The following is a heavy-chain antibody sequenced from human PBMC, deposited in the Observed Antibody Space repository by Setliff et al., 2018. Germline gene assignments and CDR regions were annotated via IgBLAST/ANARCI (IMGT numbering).Heavy chain of an antibody. J-gene: IGHJ3*02. V-gene: IGHV1-24*01. CDR3: ATNSGGNTIDAFDI. CDR2: FDPEDGET. CDR1: GYTLTELS. D-gene: IGHD2-15*01. Sequence: GASVKVSCKVSGYTLTELSMHWVRQAPGKGPEWMGGFDPEDGETIYAQKFQGRVTMTEDTSTDTAYMELSSLRSEDTAVHYCATNSGGNTIDAFDIWGQGTMVTVSS.